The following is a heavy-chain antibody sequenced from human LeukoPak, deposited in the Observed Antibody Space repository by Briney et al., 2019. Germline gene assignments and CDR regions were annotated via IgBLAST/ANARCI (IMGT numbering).Heavy chain of an antibody. CDR3: GRVWSGFRVVVPAAVGY. CDR2: ISYDGSNK. J-gene: IGHJ4*02. V-gene: IGHV3-30*04. D-gene: IGHD2-2*01. Sequence: GGSLRLSCAASGFTFSSYAMHWVRQAPGKGLEWVAVISYDGSNKYYADSVKGRFTISRDNSKNTLYLQMNSLRAEDTAVYYCGRVWSGFRVVVPAAVGYWGQGTLVTVSS. CDR1: GFTFSSYA.